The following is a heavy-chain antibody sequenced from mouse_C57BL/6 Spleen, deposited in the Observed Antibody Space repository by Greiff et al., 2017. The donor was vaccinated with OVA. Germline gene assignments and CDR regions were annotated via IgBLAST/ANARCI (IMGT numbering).Heavy chain of an antibody. D-gene: IGHD1-1*01. J-gene: IGHJ2*01. CDR3: ARGLITTVVAQFDY. CDR2: ISYDGSN. CDR1: GYSITSGYY. V-gene: IGHV3-6*01. Sequence: EVQVVESGPGLVKPSQSLSLTCSVTGYSITSGYYWNWIRQFPGNKLEWMGYISYDGSNNYNPSLKNRISITRDTSKNQFFLKLNSVTTEDTATYYCARGLITTVVAQFDYWGQGTTLTVSS.